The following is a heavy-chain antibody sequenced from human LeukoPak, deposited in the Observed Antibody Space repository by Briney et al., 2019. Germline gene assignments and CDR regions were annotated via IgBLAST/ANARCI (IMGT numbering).Heavy chain of an antibody. Sequence: SETLSLTCTVSGGSISSGDYYWSWIRQPPGKGLEWIGYIYYSGSTYYNPSLKSRVTISVDTSKNQFSLKLSSVTAADTAVYYCAKEGAGGGGVDYWGQGTLVTVSS. J-gene: IGHJ4*02. D-gene: IGHD3-16*01. CDR2: IYYSGST. CDR1: GGSISSGDYY. V-gene: IGHV4-30-4*01. CDR3: AKEGAGGGGVDY.